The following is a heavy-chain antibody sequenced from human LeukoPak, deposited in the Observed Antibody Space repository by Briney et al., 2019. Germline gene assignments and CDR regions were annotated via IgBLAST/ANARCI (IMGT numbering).Heavy chain of an antibody. V-gene: IGHV4-34*01. J-gene: IGHJ4*02. Sequence: SETLSLTCAGYGVSFSGYYWSWIRQPPGKGLEWIGEINHSGSTNYNPSLKSRVTISVDTSKNQFSLKLSSVTAADTAVYYCARVLGWDYDILTGYTFDYWGQGTLVTVSS. CDR2: INHSGST. CDR3: ARVLGWDYDILTGYTFDY. CDR1: GVSFSGYY. D-gene: IGHD3-9*01.